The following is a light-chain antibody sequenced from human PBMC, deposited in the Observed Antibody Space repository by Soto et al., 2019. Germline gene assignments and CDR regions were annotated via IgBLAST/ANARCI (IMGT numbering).Light chain of an antibody. CDR2: EVS. CDR1: SSDVGGCKF. Sequence: QSALTQPPSASGSPGQSVTISCTGTSSDVGGCKFVSWYQQYPGKAPKLIIYEVSKRPSGVPDRFSGSKSSNTASLTVSGLQAEDEADYYCRSCAGSNNPYVFGTGTKLTVL. J-gene: IGLJ1*01. V-gene: IGLV2-8*01. CDR3: RSCAGSNNPYV.